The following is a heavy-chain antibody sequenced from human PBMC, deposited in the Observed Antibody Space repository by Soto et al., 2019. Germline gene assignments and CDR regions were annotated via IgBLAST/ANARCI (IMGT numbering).Heavy chain of an antibody. CDR1: GFTFSSYG. CDR2: ISYDGSNK. J-gene: IGHJ5*02. Sequence: SLRLSCAASGFTFSSYGMHWVRQAPGKGLEWVAVISYDGSNKYYADSVKGRFTISRDNSKNTLYLQMNSLRAEDTAVYYCASMTTSHWFDPWGQGTLVTVSS. CDR3: ASMTTSHWFDP. D-gene: IGHD4-4*01. V-gene: IGHV3-30*03.